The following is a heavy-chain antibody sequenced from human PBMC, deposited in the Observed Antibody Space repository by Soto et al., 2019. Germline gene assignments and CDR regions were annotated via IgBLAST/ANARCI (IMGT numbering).Heavy chain of an antibody. CDR1: GASVNSENYY. D-gene: IGHD3-3*01. CDR2: VYYSGST. CDR3: ATGVLRFLQWFDP. J-gene: IGHJ5*02. Sequence: SETLSLTCTVSGASVNSENYYWSWIRQPPGKGLEWIGYVYYSGSTNYNPSLKSRATISLDTYKNQFSLKMTSMTSADTAFYYCATGVLRFLQWFDPCGQGTLVTVSS. V-gene: IGHV4-61*01.